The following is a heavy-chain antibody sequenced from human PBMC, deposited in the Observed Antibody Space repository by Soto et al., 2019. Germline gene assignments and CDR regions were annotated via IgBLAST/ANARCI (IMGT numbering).Heavy chain of an antibody. CDR1: GVTFSSYA. V-gene: IGHV3-30-3*01. CDR2: ISYDGSNK. J-gene: IGHJ4*02. D-gene: IGHD3-9*01. Sequence: PGGSLRLSCAASGVTFSSYAMHWVRQAPGKGLEWVAVISYDGSNKYYADSVKGRFTISRDNSKNTLYLQMNSLRAEDTAVYYCAREENMAPVPYYDILTGYLPFDYWGQGTLVTVSS. CDR3: AREENMAPVPYYDILTGYLPFDY.